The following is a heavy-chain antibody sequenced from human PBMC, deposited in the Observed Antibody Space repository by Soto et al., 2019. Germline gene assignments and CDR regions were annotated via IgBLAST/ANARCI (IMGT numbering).Heavy chain of an antibody. Sequence: EVQLVESGGGLVQPGGSLRLSCAASGFSVSSKYMSWVRQAPGKGLEWVSLIQSGGSTYYAGSVKGRFTISRDNSENTLSLQMHSLRVEDTAVYYWTGDDVHCNGGRCYGVPMDVWGEGTTVTVSA. V-gene: IGHV3-66*01. CDR3: TGDDVHCNGGRCYGVPMDV. CDR1: GFSVSSKY. CDR2: IQSGGST. J-gene: IGHJ6*04. D-gene: IGHD2-15*01.